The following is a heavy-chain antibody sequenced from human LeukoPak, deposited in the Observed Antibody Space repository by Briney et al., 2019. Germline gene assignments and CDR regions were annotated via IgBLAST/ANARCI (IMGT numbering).Heavy chain of an antibody. J-gene: IGHJ3*02. Sequence: HAGGSLRLSCAASGFTFINYGMHWVRQAPGKGLEWVTFIRYDGSNKYYTDSVKGRFTISRDNSKNTLYLQMNSLRAEDTAVYYCARDPYDSLSYGGYGAFDKWGPGTVVTVSS. CDR1: GFTFINYG. CDR2: IRYDGSNK. CDR3: ARDPYDSLSYGGYGAFDK. D-gene: IGHD3-22*01. V-gene: IGHV3-30*02.